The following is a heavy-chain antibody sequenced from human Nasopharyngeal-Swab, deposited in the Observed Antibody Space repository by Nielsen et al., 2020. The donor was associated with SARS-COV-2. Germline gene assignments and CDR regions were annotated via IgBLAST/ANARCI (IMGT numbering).Heavy chain of an antibody. Sequence: VKVSCKASGYTFTGYYMHWVRQAPGQGLEWMGRINPNSGGTNYAQKFQGRVTMTRDTSISTAYMELSRLRSDDTAVYYCARLYCSGGSCYSSGGDDYWGQGTLVTVSS. CDR3: ARLYCSGGSCYSSGGDDY. V-gene: IGHV1-2*06. CDR2: INPNSGGT. J-gene: IGHJ4*02. D-gene: IGHD2-15*01. CDR1: GYTFTGYY.